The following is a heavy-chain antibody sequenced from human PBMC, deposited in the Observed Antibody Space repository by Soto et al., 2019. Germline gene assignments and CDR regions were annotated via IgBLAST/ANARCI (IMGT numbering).Heavy chain of an antibody. V-gene: IGHV3-15*01. D-gene: IGHD1-26*01. CDR3: ARDRVVGAVYYYYGMDV. CDR1: GFTFSNAW. Sequence: GGSLRLSCAASGFTFSNAWMSWVRQAPGKGLEWVGRIKSKTDGGTTDYAAPVKGRFTISRDDSKNTLYLQMNSLKTEDTAVYYCARDRVVGAVYYYYGMDVWGRGTTVTVPS. J-gene: IGHJ6*02. CDR2: IKSKTDGGTT.